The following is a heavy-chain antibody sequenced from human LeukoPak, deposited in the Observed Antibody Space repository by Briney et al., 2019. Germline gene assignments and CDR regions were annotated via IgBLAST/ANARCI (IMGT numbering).Heavy chain of an antibody. CDR2: ISSSSSYI. CDR3: ARGRGFTLIDY. D-gene: IGHD5-12*01. Sequence: GGSLRLSCAASGFTLRSYSMNWVRQAPGKGLEWVSSISSSSSYIYYADSVKGRFTISRDNAKNSLYLQMNSLRAEDTAVYYCARGRGFTLIDYWGQGTLVTVSS. J-gene: IGHJ4*02. CDR1: GFTLRSYS. V-gene: IGHV3-21*01.